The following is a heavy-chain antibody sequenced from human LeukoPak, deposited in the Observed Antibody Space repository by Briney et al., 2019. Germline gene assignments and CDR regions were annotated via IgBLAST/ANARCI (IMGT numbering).Heavy chain of an antibody. D-gene: IGHD6-19*01. CDR3: ARDQGSGWYDLSY. CDR1: GGTFSSYA. CDR2: IIPIFGTA. V-gene: IGHV1-69*06. Sequence: SVKVSCKASGGTFSSYAISWVRQAPGQGLEWMGGIIPIFGTANYAQKFQGTVTITADKSTSTAYMELSSLRSEDTAVYYCARDQGSGWYDLSYWGQGTLVTVSS. J-gene: IGHJ4*02.